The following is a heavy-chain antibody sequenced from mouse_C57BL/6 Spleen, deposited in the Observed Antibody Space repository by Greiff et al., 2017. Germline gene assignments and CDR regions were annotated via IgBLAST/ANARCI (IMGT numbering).Heavy chain of an antibody. V-gene: IGHV5-12*01. J-gene: IGHJ4*01. CDR1: GFTFSDYY. CDR2: ISNGGGST. Sequence: EVMLVESGGGLVQPGGSLKLSCAASGFTFSDYYMYWVRQTPEKRLEWVAYISNGGGSTYYPDTVKGRFTISRDNAKNTLYLQMSRLKSEDTAMYYCARLDKDYAMDYWGQGTSVTVSS. D-gene: IGHD1-3*01. CDR3: ARLDKDYAMDY.